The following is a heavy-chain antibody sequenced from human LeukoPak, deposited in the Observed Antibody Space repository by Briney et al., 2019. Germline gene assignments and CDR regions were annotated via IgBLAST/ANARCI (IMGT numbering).Heavy chain of an antibody. D-gene: IGHD1-26*01. V-gene: IGHV1-69*04. Sequence: GASVKVSCKASGGTFSSYAISWVRQAPGQGLEWMGRIIPLLGIANYAQKFQGRVTITADKSTSTAYMELSSLRSEDTAVYYCARADSGSYLGAFDIWGQGTMVTVSS. CDR1: GGTFSSYA. CDR2: IIPLLGIA. J-gene: IGHJ3*02. CDR3: ARADSGSYLGAFDI.